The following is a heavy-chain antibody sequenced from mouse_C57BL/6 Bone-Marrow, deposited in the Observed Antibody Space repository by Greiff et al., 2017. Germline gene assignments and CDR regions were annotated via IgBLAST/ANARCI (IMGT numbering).Heavy chain of an antibody. V-gene: IGHV1-63*01. Sequence: VKLVESGAELVRPGTSVKMSCKASGYTFTNYWIGWAKQRPGHGLEWIGDIYPGGGYTNYNEKFKGKATLTADKSSSTAYMQFSSLTSEDSAIYYCARSKYYAMDYWGQGTSVTVSS. CDR2: IYPGGGYT. J-gene: IGHJ4*01. CDR3: ARSKYYAMDY. CDR1: GYTFTNYW.